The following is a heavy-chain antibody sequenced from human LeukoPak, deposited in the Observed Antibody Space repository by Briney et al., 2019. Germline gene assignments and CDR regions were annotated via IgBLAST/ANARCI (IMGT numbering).Heavy chain of an antibody. J-gene: IGHJ4*02. CDR1: GFTFSSYS. V-gene: IGHV3-48*01. D-gene: IGHD1-26*01. Sequence: GGSLRLSCAASGFTFSSYSMDWVRQAPGKGPEWVSYISSSSSTIYYADSVKGRFTISRDNAKNSLYLQMNSLRAEDTAVYYCARERWANSLDYWGQGTLVTVSS. CDR3: ARERWANSLDY. CDR2: ISSSSSTI.